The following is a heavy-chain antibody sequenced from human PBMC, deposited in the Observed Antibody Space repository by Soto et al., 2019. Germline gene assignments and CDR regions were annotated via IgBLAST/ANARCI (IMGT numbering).Heavy chain of an antibody. J-gene: IGHJ6*02. V-gene: IGHV5-51*01. Sequence: GESLKISCKGSGYRFSSYWIAWVRQMPGKGLEWLGIIYPGDSDTIYSPSFQGQVTFSVDNSISTAYLQWSSLKASDTAVYYCAGYCSSTSCHTGYYYGMDVWGQGTTVTVSS. CDR2: IYPGDSDT. CDR1: GYRFSSYW. CDR3: AGYCSSTSCHTGYYYGMDV. D-gene: IGHD2-2*02.